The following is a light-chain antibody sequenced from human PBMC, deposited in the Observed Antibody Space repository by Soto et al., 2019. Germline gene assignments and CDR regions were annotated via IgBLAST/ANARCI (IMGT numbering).Light chain of an antibody. V-gene: IGKV3-20*01. CDR2: GAF. CDR3: QRYGTSRGT. J-gene: IGKJ2*01. CDR1: ESVTSNQ. Sequence: IVLTQSPGTLSLSPGERATLSCRASESVTSNQLAWYQQKRGQAPRLLIYGAFIRASGIPDRFSGSGAGTHFTLTISALEPEDFAVYYCQRYGTSRGTFGQGTKLEIK.